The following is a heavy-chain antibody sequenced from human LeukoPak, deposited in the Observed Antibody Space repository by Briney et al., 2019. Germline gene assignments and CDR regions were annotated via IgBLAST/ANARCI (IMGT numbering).Heavy chain of an antibody. D-gene: IGHD3-16*01. CDR1: GFTFASYA. V-gene: IGHV3-23*01. J-gene: IGHJ4*02. CDR2: IHSSVTT. Sequence: PGGSLRPSCAASGFTFASYAMSWVRQAPGKGLEWVSSIHSSVTTYYADSVKGRFTISRDNSRNTLYLQMNSLRGEDTAVYYCAKLGLKLGGDYWGRGALVTVSS. CDR3: AKLGLKLGGDY.